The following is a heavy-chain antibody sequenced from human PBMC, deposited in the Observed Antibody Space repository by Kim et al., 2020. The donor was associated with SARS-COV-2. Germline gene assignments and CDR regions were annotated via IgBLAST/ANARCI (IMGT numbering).Heavy chain of an antibody. V-gene: IGHV4-39*01. J-gene: IGHJ6*02. CDR2: IYYSGST. Sequence: SETLSLTCTVSGGSISSSSYYWGWIRQPPGKGLEWIGSIYYSGSTYYNPSLKSRVTISVDTSKNQFSLKLSSVTAADTAVYYCARHPELERRASYYYYYGMDVWGQGTTVTVSS. D-gene: IGHD1-1*01. CDR3: ARHPELERRASYYYYYGMDV. CDR1: GGSISSSSYY.